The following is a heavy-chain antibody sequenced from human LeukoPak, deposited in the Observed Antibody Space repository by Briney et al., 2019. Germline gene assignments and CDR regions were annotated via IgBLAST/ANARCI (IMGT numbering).Heavy chain of an antibody. D-gene: IGHD3-10*01. CDR3: ARDVFTYYYGSGSYFDY. Sequence: GGSLRLSYAASGFTFSSYNMNWLRQAPGKGLEWVSYISTTGNTIYYADSVKGRFTISRDNAKNSLYLQMNSLRAEDTAVYYCARDVFTYYYGSGSYFDYWGQGTLVTVSS. CDR2: ISTTGNTI. V-gene: IGHV3-48*01. CDR1: GFTFSSYN. J-gene: IGHJ4*02.